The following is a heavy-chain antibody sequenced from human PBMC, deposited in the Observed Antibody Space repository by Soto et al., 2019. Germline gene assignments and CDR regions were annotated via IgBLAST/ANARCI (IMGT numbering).Heavy chain of an antibody. CDR1: GYTFTSYG. D-gene: IGHD2-15*01. CDR2: ISAYNGNT. CDR3: ARDCSGGRCYFGWFDP. Sequence: ASVKVSCKASGYTFTSYGISWLRQAPGQGLEWMGWISAYNGNTNYAQKLQGRVTMTTDTSTSTAYMELRSLRSDDTAVYYCARDCSGGRCYFGWFDPWGQGTLVTVSS. J-gene: IGHJ5*02. V-gene: IGHV1-18*01.